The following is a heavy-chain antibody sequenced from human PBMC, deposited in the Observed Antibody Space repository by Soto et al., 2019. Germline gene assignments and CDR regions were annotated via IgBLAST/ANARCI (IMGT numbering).Heavy chain of an antibody. CDR1: GGASGSCY. CDR2: IYYTGTT. J-gene: IGHJ3*02. Sequence: SETRSGTWTGSGGASGSCYWRWVRRRPGNVLGSIGYIYYTGTTNYNPSLKSRVTISVDTSKNQFSLKLSSVTTADTAVYYCARNTVGYYDSSGPGAFDIWGQGTMVT. D-gene: IGHD3-22*01. V-gene: IGHV4-59*01. CDR3: ARNTVGYYDSSGPGAFDI.